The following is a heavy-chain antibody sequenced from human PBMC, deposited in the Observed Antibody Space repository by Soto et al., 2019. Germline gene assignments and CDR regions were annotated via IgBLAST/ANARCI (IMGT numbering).Heavy chain of an antibody. CDR3: AIRFITIISY. Sequence: PSETLSLTCTVSGGSISSSSYYWGWIRQPPGKGLEWIGSIYYSGSTYYNPSLKSRVTISVDTSKNQFSLKLSSVTAADTAVYYCAIRFITIISYWGQGTLVTVSS. V-gene: IGHV4-39*01. J-gene: IGHJ4*02. CDR1: GGSISSSSYY. CDR2: IYYSGST. D-gene: IGHD3-10*01.